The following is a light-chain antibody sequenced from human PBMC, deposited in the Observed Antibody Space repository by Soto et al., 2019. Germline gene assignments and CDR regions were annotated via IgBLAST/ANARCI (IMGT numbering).Light chain of an antibody. Sequence: DIQMTQSPSTLSASVGDRFTITCRASQSISSWLAWYQQKPGKAPKLLIYDASSLESGVPSRFSGSGSGTEFTLTITSLQPEDFATYYCQQLFDSPITFGQGTRLEIK. J-gene: IGKJ5*01. CDR3: QQLFDSPIT. CDR2: DAS. CDR1: QSISSW. V-gene: IGKV1-5*01.